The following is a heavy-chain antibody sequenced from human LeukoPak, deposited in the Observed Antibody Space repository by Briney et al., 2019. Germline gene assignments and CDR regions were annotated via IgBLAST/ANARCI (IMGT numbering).Heavy chain of an antibody. V-gene: IGHV3-11*01. CDR2: ISSSGSTI. D-gene: IGHD1-1*01. J-gene: IGHJ5*02. CDR1: GFTFSDYY. Sequence: PGGSLRLPCAASGFTFSDYYMSWIRQAPGKGLEWVSYISSSGSTIYYADSVKGRFTISRDNAKNSLYLQMNSLRAEDTAVYYCAREFRHNWNEKNWFDPWGQGTLVTVSS. CDR3: AREFRHNWNEKNWFDP.